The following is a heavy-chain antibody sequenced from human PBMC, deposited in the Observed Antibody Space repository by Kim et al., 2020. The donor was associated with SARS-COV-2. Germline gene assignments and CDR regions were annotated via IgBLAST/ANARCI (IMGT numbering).Heavy chain of an antibody. V-gene: IGHV1-18*01. J-gene: IGHJ6*02. Sequence: YAQKLQGRVTMTTDTSTSTAYMELRSLRSDDTAVYYCATNPRIAAAPGDVWGQGTTVTVSS. D-gene: IGHD6-13*01. CDR3: ATNPRIAAAPGDV.